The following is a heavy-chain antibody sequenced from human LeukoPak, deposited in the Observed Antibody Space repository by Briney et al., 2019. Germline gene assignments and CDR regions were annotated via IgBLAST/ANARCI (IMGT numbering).Heavy chain of an antibody. Sequence: GASVKVSCKASGYGITGYYMHWVRQAPGQRLEWMGWINPNGGGTNYAQKFQGRVTMTRDTSITTAYMELSSLRSDDTAVYFCARDLAYGDPPSGFDPWGQGTLVTVSS. CDR2: INPNGGGT. CDR3: ARDLAYGDPPSGFDP. D-gene: IGHD4-17*01. V-gene: IGHV1-2*02. CDR1: GYGITGYY. J-gene: IGHJ5*02.